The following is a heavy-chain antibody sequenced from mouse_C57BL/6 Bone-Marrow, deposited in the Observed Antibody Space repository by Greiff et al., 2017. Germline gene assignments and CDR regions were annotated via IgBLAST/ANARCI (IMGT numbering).Heavy chain of an antibody. V-gene: IGHV1-69*01. Sequence: QVPLQQPGAELVMPGASVKLSCKASGYTFTSYWMHWVKQRPGQGLEWIGEIDPSDSYTNYNQKFKGKSTLTVDKSSSTAYMQLSSLTSEDSAVYYCAREPYFDYWGQGTTLTVSS. CDR1: GYTFTSYW. CDR2: IDPSDSYT. CDR3: AREPYFDY. J-gene: IGHJ2*01.